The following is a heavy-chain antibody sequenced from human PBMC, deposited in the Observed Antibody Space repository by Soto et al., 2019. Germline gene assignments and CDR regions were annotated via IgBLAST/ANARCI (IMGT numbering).Heavy chain of an antibody. CDR3: ARDLLRLGDLL. CDR2: ISSSSSYI. D-gene: IGHD3-16*01. CDR1: GFTFSSYS. V-gene: IGHV3-21*01. J-gene: IGHJ4*02. Sequence: EVQLVESGGGLVKPGGSLRLSCAASGFTFSSYSMNWVRQAPGKGLEWVSSISSSSSYIYYADSVKGRFTISRDNAKNSLYLQMNSLRAEATAVYYCARDLLRLGDLLWGQGTLVTVSS.